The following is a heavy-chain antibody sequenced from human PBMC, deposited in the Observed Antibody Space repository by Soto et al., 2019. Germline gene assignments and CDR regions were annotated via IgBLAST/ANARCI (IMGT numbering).Heavy chain of an antibody. V-gene: IGHV1-18*01. D-gene: IGHD3-9*01. J-gene: IGHJ4*02. CDR3: ARVIRYFDVLTGRTAYYLDQ. Sequence: QVQLVQSGAEVKKPGASVKVSCKASAFSDGISWVRQAPGQGLEWMGRISTYNGHTNYVRRLQDRVTMTADTSTSTAYMELRSLRSDDTAVYYCARVIRYFDVLTGRTAYYLDQWGQGTLVTVSS. CDR2: ISTYNGHT. CDR1: AFSDG.